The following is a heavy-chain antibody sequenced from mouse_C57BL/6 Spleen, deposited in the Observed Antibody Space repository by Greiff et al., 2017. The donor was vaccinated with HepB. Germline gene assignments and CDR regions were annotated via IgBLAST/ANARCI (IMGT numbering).Heavy chain of an antibody. Sequence: VQLKQSGAELVKPGASVKLSCTASGFNIKDYYMHWVKQRTEQGLEWIGRIDPEDGETKYAPKFPGKATITADTSSNTAYLQLSSLTSEDTAVYYCARSNWDGYAMDYWGQGTSVTVSS. J-gene: IGHJ4*01. CDR3: ARSNWDGYAMDY. CDR2: IDPEDGET. V-gene: IGHV14-2*01. CDR1: GFNIKDYY. D-gene: IGHD4-1*01.